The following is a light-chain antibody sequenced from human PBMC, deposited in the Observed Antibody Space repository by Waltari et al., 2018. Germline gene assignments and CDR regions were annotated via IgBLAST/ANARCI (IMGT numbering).Light chain of an antibody. CDR1: QSIVSW. V-gene: IGKV1-5*03. CDR3: QQYFSGCT. CDR2: KAS. Sequence: DIQMTQSPSTLSASVGDRVTITCRASQSIVSWVAWYQQKPGKAPKLLIAKASSLQSGVPSTFSGSGSGTDFTLTISSLQPDDFATYYCQQYFSGCTFGQGTNLEIK. J-gene: IGKJ2*02.